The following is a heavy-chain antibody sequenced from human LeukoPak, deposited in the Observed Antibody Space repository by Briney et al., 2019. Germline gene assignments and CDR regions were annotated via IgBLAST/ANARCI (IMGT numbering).Heavy chain of an antibody. V-gene: IGHV1-2*02. Sequence: ASVKVSCKASGYTFTGYYMHWVRQAPGQGLEWMGWINPNSGGTNYAQKFQGRVTMTRDTSISTAYMELSRLRSDDTAVYYCARTSRWFPLNPPLGYWGQGTLVTVSS. J-gene: IGHJ4*02. D-gene: IGHD4-23*01. CDR1: GYTFTGYY. CDR2: INPNSGGT. CDR3: ARTSRWFPLNPPLGY.